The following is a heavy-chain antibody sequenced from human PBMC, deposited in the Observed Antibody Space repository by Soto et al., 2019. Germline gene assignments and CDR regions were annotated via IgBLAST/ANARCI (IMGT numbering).Heavy chain of an antibody. V-gene: IGHV3-30*18. D-gene: IGHD2-15*01. CDR1: GFTFSYG. CDR2: ISYDSSNK. Sequence: VQLLESGGGLIQPGGSLRLSCAAPGFTFSYGIHWLRQAPGKGLEWGAHISYDSSNKFYGDSVKGRFTISRDNSKNTQFLQMNSLRAEDTAVYYCAKLVIGYCSGNTCDDYWGQGTLVAVSS. CDR3: AKLVIGYCSGNTCDDY. J-gene: IGHJ4*02.